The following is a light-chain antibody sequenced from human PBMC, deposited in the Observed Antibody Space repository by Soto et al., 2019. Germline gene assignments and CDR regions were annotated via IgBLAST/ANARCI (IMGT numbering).Light chain of an antibody. CDR1: SSNIGAGYG. Sequence: QSALTQPPSVSGALGQRVTISCTGSSSNIGAGYGVHWYQQLPGTAPKLLIYGNSNRPSGVPDRFSGSKSGTSASLAITGLQAEDEADYYCQSYDSSLSGWVFGGGTKLTVL. V-gene: IGLV1-40*01. CDR3: QSYDSSLSGWV. J-gene: IGLJ3*02. CDR2: GNS.